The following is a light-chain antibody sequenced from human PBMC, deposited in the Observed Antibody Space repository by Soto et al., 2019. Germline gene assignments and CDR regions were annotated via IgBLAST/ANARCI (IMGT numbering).Light chain of an antibody. J-gene: IGKJ1*01. CDR2: GVS. Sequence: EIVLTQSPGTLSLSPGERATLSCRASQSVRSSYLAWYQHKPGQAPRLLIYGVSSRATGIPDRFSGSGSGTHFTLTISRLEPEDFAVYYCHQFGTSPKTFGQGTKVESK. CDR3: HQFGTSPKT. CDR1: QSVRSSY. V-gene: IGKV3-20*01.